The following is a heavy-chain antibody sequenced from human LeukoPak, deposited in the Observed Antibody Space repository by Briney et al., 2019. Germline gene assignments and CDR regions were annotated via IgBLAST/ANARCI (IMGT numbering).Heavy chain of an antibody. CDR1: GGSISSGGYS. D-gene: IGHD1-7*01. V-gene: IGHV3-23*01. J-gene: IGHJ4*02. Sequence: ETLSLTCAVSGGSISSGGYSWSWIRQPPGKGLEWVSAISGSGGSTYYADSVKGRFTISRDNSKNTLYLQMNSLRAEDTAVYYCAKFTVAYNWNYGLDYWGQGTLVAVSS. CDR2: ISGSGGST. CDR3: AKFTVAYNWNYGLDY.